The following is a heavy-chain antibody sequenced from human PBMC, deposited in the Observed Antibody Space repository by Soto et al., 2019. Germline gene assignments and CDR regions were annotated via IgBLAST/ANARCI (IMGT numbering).Heavy chain of an antibody. D-gene: IGHD3-3*01. CDR1: GGSISSSSYY. V-gene: IGHV4-39*01. J-gene: IGHJ5*02. CDR3: ASGLTIFGLPNWFDP. Sequence: QLQLQESGPGLVKPSETLSLTCTVSGGSISSSSYYWGWIRQPPGKGLEWIGSIYYSGSTYYNPSLKRRVTISVDTSKNQFSLTLSSVTAADTAVYYCASGLTIFGLPNWFDPWGQGTLVTVSS. CDR2: IYYSGST.